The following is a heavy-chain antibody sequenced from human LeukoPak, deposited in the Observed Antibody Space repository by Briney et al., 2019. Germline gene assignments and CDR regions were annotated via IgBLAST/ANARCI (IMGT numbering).Heavy chain of an antibody. CDR2: IYSTDKT. V-gene: IGHV3-53*01. CDR1: GITVSTNY. J-gene: IGHJ3*02. Sequence: GGSLRLTCAASGITVSTNYMNWVRQAPGKGLEWVSVIYSTDKTNYADSVKGRFTISRDNSKNTLYLQMNSLRAEDTAVYYCAKDNLSVRFLEWLSYDAFDIWGQGTMVTVSS. D-gene: IGHD3-3*01. CDR3: AKDNLSVRFLEWLSYDAFDI.